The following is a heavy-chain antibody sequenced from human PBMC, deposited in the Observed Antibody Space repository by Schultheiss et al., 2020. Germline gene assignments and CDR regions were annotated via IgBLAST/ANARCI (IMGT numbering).Heavy chain of an antibody. CDR1: GGSISSYY. V-gene: IGHV4-59*01. Sequence: SETLSLTCTVSGGSISSYYWNWVRQPPGKGLEWIGYIYSSGSTNYNPSLKSRVTISVDTSKNQFSLKLSSVTAADTAVYYCARGGPRAVAAFWGQGTLVTVSS. D-gene: IGHD6-19*01. CDR2: IYSSGST. CDR3: ARGGPRAVAAF. J-gene: IGHJ4*02.